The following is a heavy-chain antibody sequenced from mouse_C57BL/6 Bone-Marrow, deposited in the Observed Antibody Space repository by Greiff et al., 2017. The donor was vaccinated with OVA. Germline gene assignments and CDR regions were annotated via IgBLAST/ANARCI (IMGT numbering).Heavy chain of an antibody. CDR1: GYTFTDYE. Sequence: VQLQQSGAELVRPGASVTLSCKASGYTFTDYEMHWVKQTPVHGLEWIGAIDPETGGTAYNQKFKGKAILTADKSSSTAYMELRSLTSEDSAVYYCTYYGSRIYAMDYWGQGTSVTVSS. CDR2: IDPETGGT. J-gene: IGHJ4*01. D-gene: IGHD1-1*01. CDR3: TYYGSRIYAMDY. V-gene: IGHV1-15*01.